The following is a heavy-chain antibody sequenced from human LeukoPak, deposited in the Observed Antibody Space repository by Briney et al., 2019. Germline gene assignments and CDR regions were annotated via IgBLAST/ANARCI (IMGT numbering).Heavy chain of an antibody. J-gene: IGHJ5*02. Sequence: SETLSLTCAVYGGSFSGYYWSWIRQPPGKGLEWIGYIYHSGSTYYNPSLKSRVTISVDRSKNQFSLKLSSVTAADTAVYYCARGYSGSLHTNWFDPWGQGTLVTVSS. V-gene: IGHV4-34*01. CDR1: GGSFSGYY. CDR3: ARGYSGSLHTNWFDP. CDR2: IYHSGST. D-gene: IGHD5-12*01.